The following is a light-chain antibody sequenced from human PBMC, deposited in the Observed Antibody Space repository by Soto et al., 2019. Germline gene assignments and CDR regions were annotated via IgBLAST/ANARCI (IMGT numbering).Light chain of an antibody. J-gene: IGLJ1*01. CDR1: STDIGRYSY. CDR3: SSYTSSSTYV. CDR2: DVS. Sequence: QSVLTQPASVSGSPGQSITISCTGTSTDIGRYSYVSWYQQHPGKAPKLMIYDVSNRPSGVSNRFSGSKSGNTASLTISGLQAEDEADYYCSSYTSSSTYVFGTGTKVXVL. V-gene: IGLV2-14*03.